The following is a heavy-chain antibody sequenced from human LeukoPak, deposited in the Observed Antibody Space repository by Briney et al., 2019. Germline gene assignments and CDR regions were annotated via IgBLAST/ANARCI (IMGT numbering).Heavy chain of an antibody. CDR2: ISSDGGNT. J-gene: IGHJ2*01. CDR1: GFTLSTFS. CDR3: ARGGIWSNWRFDL. D-gene: IGHD1-26*01. V-gene: IGHV3-64*01. Sequence: GGSLRLSCVASGFTLSTFSMHWDRQAPGKGLEYVSTISSDGGNTYYGNSVKGRFTISRDTSENTVYLQMDGLRVEDMAVYYCARGGIWSNWRFDLWGRGTLVTVSS.